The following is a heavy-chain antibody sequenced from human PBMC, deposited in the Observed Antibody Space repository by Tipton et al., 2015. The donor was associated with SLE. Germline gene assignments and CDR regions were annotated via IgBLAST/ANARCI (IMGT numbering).Heavy chain of an antibody. J-gene: IGHJ2*01. D-gene: IGHD3-10*01. Sequence: TLSLTCTVSGGSISSSSYYWGWIRQPPGKGLEWIGSIFYSGSTYYNPSLKSRVTIPVDTSKNQFSLKLSSVTAADTAVYYCARDLSGVKDLWGRGTLVTVSS. V-gene: IGHV4-39*07. CDR2: IFYSGST. CDR3: ARDLSGVKDL. CDR1: GGSISSSSYY.